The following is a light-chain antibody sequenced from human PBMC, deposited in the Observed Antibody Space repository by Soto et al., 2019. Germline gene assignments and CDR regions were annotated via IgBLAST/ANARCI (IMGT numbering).Light chain of an antibody. CDR2: TAS. J-gene: IGKJ2*01. V-gene: IGKV1-39*01. Sequence: DIQMTQSPSSLSASVGDRVTITCRASRTIDRYLSWYQQKPGKAPKLLISTASKLQSGVPLRFNGSGSGTDFTLTISSLQPEVFATYYCEQSFSSAMYTFGQGTKLDLK. CDR1: RTIDRY. CDR3: EQSFSSAMYT.